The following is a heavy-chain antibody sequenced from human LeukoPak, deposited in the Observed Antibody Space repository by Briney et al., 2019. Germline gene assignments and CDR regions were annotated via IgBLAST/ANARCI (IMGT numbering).Heavy chain of an antibody. J-gene: IGHJ4*02. CDR1: GFSFGSYA. V-gene: IGHV3-23*01. Sequence: GGSLRLSCAASGFSFGSYAMSWVRQAPGKRLEWVSVISGSGGGTFYVDSVKGRFTISRDNSKNTLYLQMNSLRVEDTAVYYCAKVGITGSTRYFDNWGQGTLVTVSS. D-gene: IGHD1-7*01. CDR3: AKVGITGSTRYFDN. CDR2: ISGSGGGT.